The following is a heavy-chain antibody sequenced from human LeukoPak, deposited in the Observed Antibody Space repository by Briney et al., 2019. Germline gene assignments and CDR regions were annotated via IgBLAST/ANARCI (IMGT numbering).Heavy chain of an antibody. V-gene: IGHV4-59*01. J-gene: IGHJ4*02. D-gene: IGHD6-13*01. Sequence: PSETLSLTCTVSGGSISSYYWSWIRQPPGKGLEWIGYIYYSGSTNYNPSLKSRVTISVDTSKNQFSLKLSSVTAADTAVYYCARDGISTAGTEGFDTWGQGSLVTVSS. CDR3: ARDGISTAGTEGFDT. CDR1: GGSISSYY. CDR2: IYYSGST.